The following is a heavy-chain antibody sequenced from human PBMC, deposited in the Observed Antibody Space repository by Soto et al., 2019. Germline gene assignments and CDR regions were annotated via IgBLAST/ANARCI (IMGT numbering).Heavy chain of an antibody. Sequence: SQTLSLTCAISGDSVSSNSATWNWIRQSPSRGLEWLGRTYHRSKWYYEYAPSVKSRISINPDTSNSQFSLQLNSVTPEDTAVYYCAGTVTLGADAAFDIWGQGTMVTVSS. CDR1: GDSVSSNSAT. CDR2: TYHRSKWYY. J-gene: IGHJ3*02. D-gene: IGHD2-21*02. V-gene: IGHV6-1*01. CDR3: AGTVTLGADAAFDI.